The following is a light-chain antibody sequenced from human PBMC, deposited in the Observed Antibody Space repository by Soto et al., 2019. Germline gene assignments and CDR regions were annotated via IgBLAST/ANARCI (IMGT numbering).Light chain of an antibody. CDR2: GAS. V-gene: IGKV3-20*01. CDR1: QSLSRSS. Sequence: EIVLTQSPATLSFSQGEEATPSCRPIQSLSRSSLALYQQKPGQAPRLLISGASSRAADIPDRFSGSGSGTDFTLTINRLEHEDFAVYHCQQYDSSPRKFGQGTKADIK. J-gene: IGKJ1*01. CDR3: QQYDSSPRK.